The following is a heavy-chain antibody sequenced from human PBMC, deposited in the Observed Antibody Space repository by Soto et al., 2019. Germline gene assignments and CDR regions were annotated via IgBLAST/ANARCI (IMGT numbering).Heavy chain of an antibody. Sequence: GGSLRLSCAGFISGYSMIWVRQAPGTGLEWLSHISSSGIFTDYADSVKGRFTISRDNAKNPLYLQMNSLRAEDTAVYHCATKEVSVDYWGQGSLVTVCS. D-gene: IGHD3-10*01. CDR2: ISSSGIFT. CDR1: FISGYS. J-gene: IGHJ4*02. CDR3: ATKEVSVDY. V-gene: IGHV3-21*04.